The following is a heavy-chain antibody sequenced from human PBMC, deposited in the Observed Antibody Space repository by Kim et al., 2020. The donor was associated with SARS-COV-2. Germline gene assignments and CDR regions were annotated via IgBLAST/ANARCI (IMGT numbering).Heavy chain of an antibody. J-gene: IGHJ4*02. Sequence: ASVKVSCKASGYTFTSYYMHWVRQAPGQGLEWMGIINPSGGSTSYAQKFQGRVTMTRDTSTSTVYMELSSLRSEDTAVYYCAREGRFGELSPPYYFDYWGQGTLVTVSS. D-gene: IGHD3-10*01. CDR2: INPSGGST. V-gene: IGHV1-46*01. CDR3: AREGRFGELSPPYYFDY. CDR1: GYTFTSYY.